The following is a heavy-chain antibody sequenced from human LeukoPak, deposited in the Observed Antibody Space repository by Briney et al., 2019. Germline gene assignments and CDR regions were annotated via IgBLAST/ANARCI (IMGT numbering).Heavy chain of an antibody. J-gene: IGHJ5*02. D-gene: IGHD3-10*01. V-gene: IGHV1-8*01. CDR3: ARGRAVLLWFGELFNWFDP. CDR2: MNPNSGNT. Sequence: ASVKVSCKASGYTFTSYDINWVRQATGQGLEWMGWMNPNSGNTGYAQKFQGRVTMTRNTSISTAYMELSSLRSEDTAVHYCARGRAVLLWFGELFNWFDPWGQGTLVTVSS. CDR1: GYTFTSYD.